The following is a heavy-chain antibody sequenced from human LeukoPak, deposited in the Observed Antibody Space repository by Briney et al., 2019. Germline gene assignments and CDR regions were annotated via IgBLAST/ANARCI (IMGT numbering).Heavy chain of an antibody. Sequence: GGSLRLSCAASGFTFSSYGMHWVRQAPGKGLEWVAVISYDGSNKYYADSVKGRFTTSRDNSKNTLYLQMNSLRAEDTAVYYCAKDRMGSYWGQGTLVTVSS. CDR1: GFTFSSYG. J-gene: IGHJ4*02. D-gene: IGHD2-8*01. V-gene: IGHV3-30*18. CDR2: ISYDGSNK. CDR3: AKDRMGSY.